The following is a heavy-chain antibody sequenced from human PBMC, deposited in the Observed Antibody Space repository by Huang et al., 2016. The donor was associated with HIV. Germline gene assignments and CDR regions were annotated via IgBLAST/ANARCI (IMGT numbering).Heavy chain of an antibody. CDR3: ARAKDTWDAYDI. V-gene: IGHV3-30-3*01. Sequence: QVQLVESGGGVVQPGRSLRLSCAASGFPFNNPAMHWVRQAPGKVLEWGAVISNDGSNNYYADSVKGRFTISRDSSKSTLFLHMTSLRTEDTAVYYCARAKDTWDAYDIWGQGTMVIVSS. CDR1: GFPFNNPA. CDR2: ISNDGSNN. J-gene: IGHJ3*02. D-gene: IGHD5-18*01.